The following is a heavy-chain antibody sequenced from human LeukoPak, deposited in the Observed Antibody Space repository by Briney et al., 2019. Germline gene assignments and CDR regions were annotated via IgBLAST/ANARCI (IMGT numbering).Heavy chain of an antibody. CDR2: IYYSGST. V-gene: IGHV4-59*08. CDR1: GGSISSYY. D-gene: IGHD1-26*01. J-gene: IGHJ4*02. Sequence: SETLSLTCTVSGGSISSYYWSWIRQPPGKGLERIGYIYYSGSTNYNPSLKSRVTISVDTSKNQFSLKLSSVTAADTAVYYCARLRGATIDYWGQGTLVTVSS. CDR3: ARLRGATIDY.